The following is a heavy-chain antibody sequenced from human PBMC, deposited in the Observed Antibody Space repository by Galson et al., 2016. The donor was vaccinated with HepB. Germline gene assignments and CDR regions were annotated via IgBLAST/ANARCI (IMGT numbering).Heavy chain of an antibody. J-gene: IGHJ4*02. CDR2: IDPSDSHT. CDR3: AKQTPGGLAAAGTCDY. D-gene: IGHD6-13*01. V-gene: IGHV5-10-1*01. Sequence: QSGAEVKKPGESLRISCTGSGYSFNIYWISWVRQMPGKGLEWMGRIDPSDSHTNYSPSFQGHVTLSADKSISTAYLQWSSPKASDTAIYYCAKQTPGGLAAAGTCDYWGPGTLVTVSS. CDR1: GYSFNIYW.